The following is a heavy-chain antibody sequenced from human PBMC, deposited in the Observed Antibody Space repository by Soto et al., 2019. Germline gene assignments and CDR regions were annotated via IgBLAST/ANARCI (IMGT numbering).Heavy chain of an antibody. D-gene: IGHD2-8*02. V-gene: IGHV1-2*02. CDR2: INPDSGAK. CDR3: ARGDYGTGGYPFPYFDY. J-gene: IGHJ4*02. Sequence: HEHLVQSGAEVKRPGASLKVSCKASGYSFTGYYIHWVRQAPGQGLEWMGWINPDSGAKNYAQNFQGRVTLTSDTSTSTASMDLTSLTSDDTAVYYCARGDYGTGGYPFPYFDYWGQGTLVIVSS. CDR1: GYSFTGYY.